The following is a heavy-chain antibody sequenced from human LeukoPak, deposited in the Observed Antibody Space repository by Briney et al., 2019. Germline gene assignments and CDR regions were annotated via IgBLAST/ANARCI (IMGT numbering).Heavy chain of an antibody. D-gene: IGHD3-22*01. V-gene: IGHV4-34*01. CDR1: GGSFSGYY. J-gene: IGHJ3*02. Sequence: KPSETLSLTCAVYGGSFSGYYWSWIRQPPGKGLEWIGEINHSGSTNYNPSLKSRVTISTDTSKNRFSLKLSSVTAADTAVYYCARHYYDSSGYYINAFDIWGQGTMVTVSS. CDR2: INHSGST. CDR3: ARHYYDSSGYYINAFDI.